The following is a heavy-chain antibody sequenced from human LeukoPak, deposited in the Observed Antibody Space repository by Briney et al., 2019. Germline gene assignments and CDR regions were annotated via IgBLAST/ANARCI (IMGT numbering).Heavy chain of an antibody. CDR2: IYSGGST. CDR3: ARTDLMVRGVTYFDY. CDR1: GFTVSSNY. J-gene: IGHJ4*02. V-gene: IGHV3-53*01. Sequence: GGSLRLSCAASGFTVSSNYMSWVRQAPGKGLEWVSVIYSGGSTYYADSVKGRFTISRDNSKNTLYLQMNSLGAEDTAVYYCARTDLMVRGVTYFDYWGQGTLVTVSS. D-gene: IGHD3-10*01.